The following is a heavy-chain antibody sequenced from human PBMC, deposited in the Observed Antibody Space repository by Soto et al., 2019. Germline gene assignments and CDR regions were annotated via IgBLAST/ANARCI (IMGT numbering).Heavy chain of an antibody. CDR1: GFTFSRYP. CDR2: INSNGGNT. V-gene: IGHV3-23*01. CDR3: AKARPRRGFDI. J-gene: IGHJ3*02. Sequence: GGSLRLSCAASGFTFSRYPLRWVRQAPGKGLEWVSAINSNGGNTYYADSVKGRFTISRDNSKNTLYLQMNSLRAEDTAVYYCAKARPRRGFDIWGQGTMVTVSS.